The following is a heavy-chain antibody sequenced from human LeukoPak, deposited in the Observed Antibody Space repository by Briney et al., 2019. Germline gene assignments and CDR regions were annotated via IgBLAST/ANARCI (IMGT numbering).Heavy chain of an antibody. J-gene: IGHJ4*02. D-gene: IGHD4-23*01. V-gene: IGHV4-38-2*01. CDR1: GYSINSGYY. Sequence: SETLSLTCAVSGYSINSGYYWGWIWQPPGKGLEWIGSLYHGGATYSNPSLKSRVTIAVDTSKNQFSLKLSSVTAADTAVYYCARDRGYRGNDWDYWGQGALVTVSS. CDR2: LYHGGAT. CDR3: ARDRGYRGNDWDY.